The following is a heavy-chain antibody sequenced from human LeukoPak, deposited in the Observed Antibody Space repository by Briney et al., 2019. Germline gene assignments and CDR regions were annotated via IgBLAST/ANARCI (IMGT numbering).Heavy chain of an antibody. J-gene: IGHJ4*02. V-gene: IGHV1-69*05. CDR2: IIPIFGTA. Sequence: SVKVSCKASGGTFSSYAISWVRQAPGQGLEWMGRIIPIFGTANYAQKFQGRVTITTEETTSTANMELSSLRSEDSAVYYCARVTAMVADYWGQGTLVTVSS. CDR1: GGTFSSYA. D-gene: IGHD5-18*01. CDR3: ARVTAMVADY.